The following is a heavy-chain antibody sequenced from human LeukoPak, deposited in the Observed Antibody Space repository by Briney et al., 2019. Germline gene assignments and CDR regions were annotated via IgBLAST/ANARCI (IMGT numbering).Heavy chain of an antibody. CDR3: ARDKTTVTTGGVFDY. D-gene: IGHD4-17*01. CDR2: INWNGGST. J-gene: IGHJ4*02. Sequence: PGGSLRLSCAASGFTFDDYGMSWVRQAPGKGLEWVSGINWNGGSTGYADSVKGRFTISRDNAKNSLYLQVNSLRAEDTALYYCARDKTTVTTGGVFDYWGQGTLVTVSS. V-gene: IGHV3-20*04. CDR1: GFTFDDYG.